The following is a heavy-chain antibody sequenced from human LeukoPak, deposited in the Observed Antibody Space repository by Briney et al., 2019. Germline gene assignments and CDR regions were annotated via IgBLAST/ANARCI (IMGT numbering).Heavy chain of an antibody. CDR1: GFTFSSYS. J-gene: IGHJ4*02. CDR3: ARDYCIDGCPPGY. Sequence: GGSLRLSCAASGFTFSSYSMNWVRQAPGKGLEWVSSISSSSSYIYYADSVKGRFTISRDNAKSSLYLQMNSLRAEDTAVYYCARDYCIDGCPPGYWGQGTRVTVSP. D-gene: IGHD2-15*01. CDR2: ISSSSSYI. V-gene: IGHV3-21*01.